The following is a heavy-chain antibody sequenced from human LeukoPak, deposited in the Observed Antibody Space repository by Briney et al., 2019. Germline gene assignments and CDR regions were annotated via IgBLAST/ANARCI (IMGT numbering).Heavy chain of an antibody. CDR3: ARGARLYCTNGVCPLGY. CDR1: GYTFTSYD. Sequence: ASVKVSCKASGYTFTSYDINWVRQATGQGLEWMGWMNPNSGNTGYAQKFQGRVTMTRNTSISTAYMELSSLRSEDTAVYYCARGARLYCTNGVCPLGYWGKGTLVTVSS. J-gene: IGHJ4*02. D-gene: IGHD2-8*01. CDR2: MNPNSGNT. V-gene: IGHV1-8*01.